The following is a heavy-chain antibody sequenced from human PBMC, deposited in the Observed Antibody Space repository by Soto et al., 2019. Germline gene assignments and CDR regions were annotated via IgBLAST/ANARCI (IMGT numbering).Heavy chain of an antibody. V-gene: IGHV4-59*08. CDR2: IYYSGST. CDR3: ARRYGGNLDY. Sequence: SETLSLTCTVSGGPISSYYWSWIRQPPGKGLEWIGYIYYSGSTNYNPSLKSRVTISVDTSKNQFSLKLSSVTAADTAVYYCARRYGGNLDYWGQGTLVTVS. J-gene: IGHJ4*02. D-gene: IGHD1-26*01. CDR1: GGPISSYY.